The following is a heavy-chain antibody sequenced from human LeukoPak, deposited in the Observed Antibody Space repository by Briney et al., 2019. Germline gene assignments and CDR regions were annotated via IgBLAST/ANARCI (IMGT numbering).Heavy chain of an antibody. V-gene: IGHV4-34*01. CDR1: GGSFSGYY. Sequence: KPSETLSLTCAVYGGSFSGYYWSWIRQPPGKGLEWIGEINHSGSTNYNPSLKSRVTISVDTSKNQFSLKLSSVTAADTAVYYCAREEAYYDILAAYGMDVWGQGTTVTVSS. CDR2: INHSGST. CDR3: AREEAYYDILAAYGMDV. D-gene: IGHD3-9*01. J-gene: IGHJ6*02.